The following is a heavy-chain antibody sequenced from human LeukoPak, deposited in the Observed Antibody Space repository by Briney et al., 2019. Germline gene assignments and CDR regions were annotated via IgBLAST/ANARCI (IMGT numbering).Heavy chain of an antibody. V-gene: IGHV3-11*01. CDR1: GFTLSDYY. Sequence: GGSLRLSCAASGFTLSDYYMSWIRQAPGRGLEWVSYISSSGSTIYYADSVKGRFTISRDNAKNSLYLQMNSLRAEDTAVYYCARGAIVATIGPDYWGQGTLVTVSS. D-gene: IGHD5-12*01. J-gene: IGHJ4*02. CDR3: ARGAIVATIGPDY. CDR2: ISSSGSTI.